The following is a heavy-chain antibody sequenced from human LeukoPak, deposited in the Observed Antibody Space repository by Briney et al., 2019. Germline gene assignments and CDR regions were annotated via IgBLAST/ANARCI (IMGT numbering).Heavy chain of an antibody. D-gene: IGHD3-22*01. V-gene: IGHV1-2*02. CDR1: GYTITNNY. CDR2: INPNSGGT. J-gene: IGHJ4*02. Sequence: ASVKVSCKASGYTITNNYMHWVRQAPRQGLEWMGWINPNSGGTNYAQKFQGRVTMTRDTSISTAYMELSRLRSDDTAVYYCARVSLEYYYDSSGYGYWGQGTLVTVSS. CDR3: ARVSLEYYYDSSGYGY.